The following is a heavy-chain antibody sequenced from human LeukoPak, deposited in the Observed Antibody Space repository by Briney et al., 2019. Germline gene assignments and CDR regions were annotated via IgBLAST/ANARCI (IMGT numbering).Heavy chain of an antibody. CDR2: ISTSSNTI. D-gene: IGHD6-19*01. CDR3: AREGQWRSFDI. J-gene: IGHJ3*02. V-gene: IGHV3-11*04. Sequence: GGSLRLSCEASGFNFSDYYMSWIRQAPGKGLEWLSYISTSSNTIYYAESVKGRFTISRDNAKNSLYLQMNSLRAEDTAVYYCAREGQWRSFDIWGQGTMVTVSS. CDR1: GFNFSDYY.